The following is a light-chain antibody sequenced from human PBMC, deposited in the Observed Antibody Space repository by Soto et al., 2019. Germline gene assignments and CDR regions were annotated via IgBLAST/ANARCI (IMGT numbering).Light chain of an antibody. V-gene: IGKV3-20*01. CDR2: GAS. CDR1: QSVSSSY. CDR3: QQYGSSPRT. Sequence: EIVLTQSPGTLSLSPGERATLSCRASQSVSSSYLAWYQQKPGQAPRLLIYGASSRATGIPDRFSGSGSGIDFNLTISRLEPEDFSVYYFQQYGSSPRTFGQGPKLEIK. J-gene: IGKJ2*01.